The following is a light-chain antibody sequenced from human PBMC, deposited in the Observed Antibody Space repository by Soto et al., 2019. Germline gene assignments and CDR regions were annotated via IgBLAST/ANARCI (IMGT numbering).Light chain of an antibody. CDR2: LSSDGSH. J-gene: IGLJ2*01. V-gene: IGLV4-69*01. CDR3: QTWDTGARVV. CDR1: SGHSSYA. Sequence: QSVLTQSPSASASLGASVKLTCTLSSGHSSYAIAWHQQQPEKGPRYLMRLSSDGSHSKGDGIPDRFSGSSSGAERYLTISGLQSEDEAHYYCQTWDTGARVVFGGGTKLTVL.